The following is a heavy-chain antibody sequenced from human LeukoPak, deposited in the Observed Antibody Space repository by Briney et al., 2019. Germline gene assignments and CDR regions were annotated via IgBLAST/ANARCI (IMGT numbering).Heavy chain of an antibody. CDR3: ARDSRQLIY. CDR2: IKHDGSEK. J-gene: IGHJ4*02. D-gene: IGHD6-6*01. Sequence: PGGSLRLSCAISGCTFNSYWMSWVRQAPGKGVEWVANIKHDGSEKYYVDSVKGRFTISRDNAKNSLYLQMNSLRAEDTAVYYCARDSRQLIYWGQGTLVTVSS. CDR1: GCTFNSYW. V-gene: IGHV3-7*01.